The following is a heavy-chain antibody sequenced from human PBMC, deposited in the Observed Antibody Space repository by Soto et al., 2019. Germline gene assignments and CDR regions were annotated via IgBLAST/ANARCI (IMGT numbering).Heavy chain of an antibody. Sequence: GESLKISGKGSGYTFTSYWIGWGRQMPGKGLEWMGIIYPGDSDTRYSPSFQGQVTISADKSISTAYLQWSSLKASDTAMYYCARHSVQAVDYWGQGTLVTVSS. CDR3: ARHSVQAVDY. D-gene: IGHD1-1*01. CDR2: IYPGDSDT. CDR1: GYTFTSYW. V-gene: IGHV5-51*01. J-gene: IGHJ4*02.